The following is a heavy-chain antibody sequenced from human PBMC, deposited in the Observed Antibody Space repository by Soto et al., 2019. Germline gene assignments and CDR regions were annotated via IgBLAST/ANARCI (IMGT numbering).Heavy chain of an antibody. D-gene: IGHD3-3*01. V-gene: IGHV3-73*01. CDR3: TSHTDYDFWSGYYRNGVS. CDR2: IRSKANSYAT. J-gene: IGHJ5*02. Sequence: EVQLVESGGGLVQPGGSLKLSCAASGFTFSGSAMHWVRQASGKGLEWDGRIRSKANSYATAYAASVKGRFTISRDDSKNTAYLQMNSLKTEDTAVYYCTSHTDYDFWSGYYRNGVSWGQGTLVTVSS. CDR1: GFTFSGSA.